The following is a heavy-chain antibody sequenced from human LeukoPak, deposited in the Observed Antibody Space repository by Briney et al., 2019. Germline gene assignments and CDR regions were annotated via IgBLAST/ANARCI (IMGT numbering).Heavy chain of an antibody. Sequence: SVKVSCKASGGTFSSYTVTWVRQAPGQGLEWMGGFIPIFGTANYAQKFQGRVTITTDEDSTTASMELSSLTSEDTAVYYCSRANSYYKYYMEVRGKGTMVTVSS. CDR2: FIPIFGTA. CDR3: SRANSYYKYYMEV. J-gene: IGHJ6*03. CDR1: GGTFSSYT. V-gene: IGHV1-69*05. D-gene: IGHD2/OR15-2a*01.